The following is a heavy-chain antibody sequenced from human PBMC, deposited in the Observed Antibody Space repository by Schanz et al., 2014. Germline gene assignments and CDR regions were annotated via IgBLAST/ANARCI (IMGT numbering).Heavy chain of an antibody. CDR3: ARTLVNGSRKWFVP. CDR2: VYATGRT. Sequence: QVQLQESGPGLVKPSETLSLTCAVSGASVSSFYWSWIRQPAGKGLEWIGHVYATGRTKYNPSLEVRAPMSVDTSQKQFSLKLTSVTAADTAVYYCARTLVNGSRKWFVPWGPGTQVTVSS. CDR1: GASVSSFY. D-gene: IGHD3-10*01. J-gene: IGHJ5*02. V-gene: IGHV4-4*07.